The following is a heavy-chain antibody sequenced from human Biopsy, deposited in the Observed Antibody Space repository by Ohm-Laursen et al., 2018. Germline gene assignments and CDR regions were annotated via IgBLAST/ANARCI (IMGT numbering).Heavy chain of an antibody. D-gene: IGHD3-10*01. CDR1: GDSITTYY. J-gene: IGHJ3*01. CDR2: IYYRGNT. Sequence: PGTLSLTCPVSGDSITTYYWNWIRQAPGKGLEWIGNIYYRGNTNYSPSLKIRVTISLDTSKNQFSRKLNSVTATDTAVYYCARRLPLRGYAFDVWGQGTLVTVSS. CDR3: ARRLPLRGYAFDV. V-gene: IGHV4-59*08.